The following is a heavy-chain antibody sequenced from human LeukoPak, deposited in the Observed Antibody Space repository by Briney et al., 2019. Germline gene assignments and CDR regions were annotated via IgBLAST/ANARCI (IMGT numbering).Heavy chain of an antibody. V-gene: IGHV1-69*05. CDR1: GGTFSSYA. Sequence: ASVKVSCKSSGGTFSSYAISWVRQAPGQGLEWMGGIIPIFGTANYAQKFQGRVTITTDESTSTAYMELSSLRSEDTAVYYCGCDYYMDVWGKGTTVTVSS. J-gene: IGHJ6*03. CDR3: GCDYYMDV. CDR2: IIPIFGTA.